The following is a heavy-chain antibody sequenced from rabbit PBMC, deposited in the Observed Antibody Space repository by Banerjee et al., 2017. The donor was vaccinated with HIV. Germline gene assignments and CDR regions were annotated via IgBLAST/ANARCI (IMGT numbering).Heavy chain of an antibody. CDR2: IDAGSSGFT. CDR3: ARDTGSSFSSYGMDL. J-gene: IGHJ6*01. V-gene: IGHV1S45*01. D-gene: IGHD8-1*01. Sequence: QEQLEESGGGLVKPGASLTLTCTASGVSFSSNHYMCWVRQAPGKGLEWIACIDAGSSGFTYFASWAKGRFTISKTSSTTVTLQMTSLTVADTATYFCARDTGSSFSSYGMDLWGPGTLVTVS. CDR1: GVSFSSNHY.